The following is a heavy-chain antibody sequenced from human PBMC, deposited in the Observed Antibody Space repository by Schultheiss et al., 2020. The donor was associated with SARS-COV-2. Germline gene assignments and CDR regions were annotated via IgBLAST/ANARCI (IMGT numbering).Heavy chain of an antibody. CDR1: GGSISSGGYY. V-gene: IGHV4-30-2*01. Sequence: SETLSLTCTVSGGSISSGGYYWSWIRQPPGKGLEWIGYIYHSGSTYYNPSLKSRVTISVDRSKNQFSLKLSSVTAADTAVYYCARLYQLLYGGMDVWGQGTTVTVS. CDR3: ARLYQLLYGGMDV. J-gene: IGHJ6*02. D-gene: IGHD2-2*02. CDR2: IYHSGST.